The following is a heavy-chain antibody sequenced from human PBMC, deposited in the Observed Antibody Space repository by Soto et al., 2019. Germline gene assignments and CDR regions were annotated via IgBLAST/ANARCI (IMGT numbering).Heavy chain of an antibody. Sequence: SVKVSCKASGGTFSSYAISWVRQAPGQGLEWMGGIIPIFGTANYAQKFQGRVTITADKSTSTAYMELSSLRSEDTAVYYCASRIAAAVPTYYYGMDVCGQGPTVTVYS. CDR3: ASRIAAAVPTYYYGMDV. V-gene: IGHV1-69*06. CDR1: GGTFSSYA. CDR2: IIPIFGTA. J-gene: IGHJ6*02. D-gene: IGHD6-13*01.